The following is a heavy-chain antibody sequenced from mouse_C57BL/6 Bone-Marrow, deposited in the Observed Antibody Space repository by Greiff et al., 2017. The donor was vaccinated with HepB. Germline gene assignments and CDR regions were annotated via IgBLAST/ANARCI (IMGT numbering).Heavy chain of an antibody. J-gene: IGHJ2*01. CDR3: AREDTTVVGDY. Sequence: EVKLQESGPGLVKPSQSLSLTCSVTGYSITSGYYWNWIRQFPGNKLEWMGYISYDGSNNYNPSLKNRISITRDTSKNQFFLKLNSVTTEDTATYYCAREDTTVVGDYWGQGTTLTVSS. CDR2: ISYDGSN. CDR1: GYSITSGYY. V-gene: IGHV3-6*01. D-gene: IGHD1-1*01.